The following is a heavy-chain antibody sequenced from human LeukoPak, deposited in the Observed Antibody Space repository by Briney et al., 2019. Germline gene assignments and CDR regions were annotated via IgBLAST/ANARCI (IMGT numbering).Heavy chain of an antibody. Sequence: KPSETLSLTCTVSGGSISSYYWSWIRQPPGKGLGWIGHIYYSGSTNYNPSLKSRVTISIDTSKNQFSLRLSSVTAADTAVYYCARGAAGYSYGWGQGTLVTVSS. V-gene: IGHV4-59*01. D-gene: IGHD5-18*01. CDR2: IYYSGST. J-gene: IGHJ4*02. CDR1: GGSISSYY. CDR3: ARGAAGYSYG.